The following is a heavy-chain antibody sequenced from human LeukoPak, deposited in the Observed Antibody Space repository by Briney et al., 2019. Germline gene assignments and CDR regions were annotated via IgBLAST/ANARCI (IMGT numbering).Heavy chain of an antibody. Sequence: GGSLRLSCAASGFTFSSYAMSWVRQAPGKGLEGVSAINGSGGSTYYADSVKVRFTISRDNSKNTLYLQMNSLRAEDTAVYYCAKALPSENFDYWGQGTLVTVSS. V-gene: IGHV3-23*01. CDR3: AKALPSENFDY. CDR1: GFTFSSYA. CDR2: INGSGGST. J-gene: IGHJ4*02.